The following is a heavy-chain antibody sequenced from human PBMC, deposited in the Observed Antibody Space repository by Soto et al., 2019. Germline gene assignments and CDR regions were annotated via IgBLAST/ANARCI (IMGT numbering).Heavy chain of an antibody. CDR1: GGSFSGYY. V-gene: IGHV4-34*01. D-gene: IGHD6-19*01. CDR2: INHSGST. CDR3: ARGLRIAVAGIALIY. Sequence: QVQLQQWGAGLLKPSETLSLTCAVYGGSFSGYYWSWIRQPPGKGLEWIGEINHSGSTNYNPSLKSRVTISVDTSKNQFSLKLSSVTAADTAVYYCARGLRIAVAGIALIYWGQGTLVTVSS. J-gene: IGHJ4*02.